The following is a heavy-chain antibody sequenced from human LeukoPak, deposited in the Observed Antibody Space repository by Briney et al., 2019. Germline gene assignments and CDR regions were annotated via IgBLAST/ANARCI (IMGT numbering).Heavy chain of an antibody. CDR1: GFPFSSYW. CDR2: IKQDGSEK. J-gene: IGHJ4*02. Sequence: SGGSLRLSSAASGFPFSSYWMSWVRQAPGKGLEWVANIKQDGSEKYYVDSVKGRFTISRDNAKNSLYLQMNSRKVEDTAVYYCARQGVEMATITRFDYWGQGTLVTVSS. CDR3: ARQGVEMATITRFDY. D-gene: IGHD5-24*01. V-gene: IGHV3-7*05.